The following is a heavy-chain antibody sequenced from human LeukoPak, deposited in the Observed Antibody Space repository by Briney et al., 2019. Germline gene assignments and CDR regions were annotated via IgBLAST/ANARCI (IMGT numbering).Heavy chain of an antibody. V-gene: IGHV3-21*01. D-gene: IGHD6-19*01. CDR2: ISSSSSYI. Sequence: GGSLRLSCAASGFTFSSYSMNWVRRAPGKGLEWVSSISSSSSYICYADSVKGRFTISRDNAKNSLYLQMNSLRAEDTAVYYCASLGGSGWSVGGYYYGMDVWGQGTTVTVSS. CDR1: GFTFSSYS. CDR3: ASLGGSGWSVGGYYYGMDV. J-gene: IGHJ6*02.